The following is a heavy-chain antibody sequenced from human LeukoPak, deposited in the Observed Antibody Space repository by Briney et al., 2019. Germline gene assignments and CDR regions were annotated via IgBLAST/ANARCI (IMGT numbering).Heavy chain of an antibody. V-gene: IGHV3-7*01. CDR3: ARDTRTFDY. CDR2: IKQDGSEK. Sequence: GRSLRLSCAASGFTFSSHAMSWVRQAPGKGLEWVANIKQDGSEKYYVDSVKGRLTISRDNAKNSLFLQMNSLRAEDTAVYYCARDTRTFDYWGQGTQVTVSS. CDR1: GFTFSSHA. J-gene: IGHJ4*02. D-gene: IGHD1-26*01.